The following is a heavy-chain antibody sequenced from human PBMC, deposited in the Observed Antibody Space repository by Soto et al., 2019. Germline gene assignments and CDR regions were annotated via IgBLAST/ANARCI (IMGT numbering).Heavy chain of an antibody. CDR3: ATVMGGDGGAYFHH. CDR2: TFSSGST. D-gene: IGHD2-21*02. CDR1: GGSIRSSSYH. J-gene: IGHJ1*01. Sequence: QLQLQESGPGLVKPSETLSLSCTVYGGSIRSSSYHWAWIRQPPGQGLKCIGNTFSSGSTYYNPSPKRRVTISVDSSKNQFSLKLSSVTAADTAVYYCATVMGGDGGAYFHHWGQGPLVTVSS. V-gene: IGHV4-39*01.